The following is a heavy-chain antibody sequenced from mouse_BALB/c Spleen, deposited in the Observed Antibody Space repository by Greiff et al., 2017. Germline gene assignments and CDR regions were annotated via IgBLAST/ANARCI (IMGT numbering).Heavy chain of an antibody. Sequence: EVHLVESGGGLVQPGGSLKLSCAASGFTFSSYTMSWVRQTPEKRLEWVAYISNGGGSTYYPDTVKGRFTISRDNAKNTLYLQMSSLKSEDTAMYYCARQDYYGTSFAYWGQGTLVTVSA. CDR2: ISNGGGST. D-gene: IGHD1-1*01. CDR3: ARQDYYGTSFAY. J-gene: IGHJ3*01. CDR1: GFTFSSYT. V-gene: IGHV5-12-2*01.